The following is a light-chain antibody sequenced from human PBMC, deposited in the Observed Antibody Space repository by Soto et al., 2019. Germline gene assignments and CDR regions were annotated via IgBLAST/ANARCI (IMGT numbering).Light chain of an antibody. CDR2: DAS. Sequence: DIQMTQSPSSLSASVEDRVIITCRASQSISNHLNWYQQKPGKAPKLLIYDASNLETGVPSRFSGSGSGTDFTFTISSLQPEDIATYYCQQYDNFPRAINFGQGTRLEIK. J-gene: IGKJ5*01. V-gene: IGKV1-33*01. CDR1: QSISNH. CDR3: QQYDNFPRAIN.